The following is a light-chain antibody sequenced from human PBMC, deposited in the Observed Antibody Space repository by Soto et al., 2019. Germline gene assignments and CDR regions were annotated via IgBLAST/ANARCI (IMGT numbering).Light chain of an antibody. Sequence: QSALTQPASVSGSPGQSITISCTGTSSDIGGGYNYVSWYQQHPGKAPKLMIYEVNNRPSGVSNRFSGSKSGNTASLTISGLQAEDETDYDCSSYTTNSTLVFGGGTKLTVL. J-gene: IGLJ3*02. CDR2: EVN. CDR1: SSDIGGGYNY. CDR3: SSYTTNSTLV. V-gene: IGLV2-14*01.